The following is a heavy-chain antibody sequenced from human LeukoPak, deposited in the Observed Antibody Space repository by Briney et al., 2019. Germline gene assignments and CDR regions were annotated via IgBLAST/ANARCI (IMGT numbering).Heavy chain of an antibody. Sequence: PGGSLRLSCEVSGVSLSSYGMHWVRQAPGKGLEWVAWLPYDGSYNSTAASLKGRFAISKDISKNTLYLDMDSLTPEDTAVYYCAAAGLGAAHWFSSWGQGTLVIVSS. D-gene: IGHD3-10*01. J-gene: IGHJ5*01. V-gene: IGHV3-30*02. CDR1: GVSLSSYG. CDR2: LPYDGSYN. CDR3: AAAGLGAAHWFSS.